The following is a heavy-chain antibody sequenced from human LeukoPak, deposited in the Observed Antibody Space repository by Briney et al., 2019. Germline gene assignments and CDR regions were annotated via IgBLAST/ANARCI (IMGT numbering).Heavy chain of an antibody. CDR2: INPSGGST. CDR1: GYTFTSYY. CDR3: ARDSSHRVFDY. Sequence: ASVEVSCKASGYTFTSYYMHWVRQAPGQGLEWMGIINPSGGSTSYAQKFQGRVTMTRDTSTSTVYMELSSLRSEDTAVYYCARDSSHRVFDYWGQGTLVTVSS. D-gene: IGHD6-13*01. J-gene: IGHJ4*02. V-gene: IGHV1-46*01.